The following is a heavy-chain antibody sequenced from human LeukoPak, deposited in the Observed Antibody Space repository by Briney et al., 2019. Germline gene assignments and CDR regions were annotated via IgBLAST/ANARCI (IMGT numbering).Heavy chain of an antibody. Sequence: PGRSLRLSCAASRFTFSSYGMHWVRQAPGKELEWVAVISYDGSNKYYADSVKGRFTISRDNSKNTLYLQMNSLRAEDTAVYYCAKDKTRYRRDAFDIWGQGTMVTVSS. CDR3: AKDKTRYRRDAFDI. V-gene: IGHV3-30*18. J-gene: IGHJ3*02. CDR1: RFTFSSYG. D-gene: IGHD1-14*01. CDR2: ISYDGSNK.